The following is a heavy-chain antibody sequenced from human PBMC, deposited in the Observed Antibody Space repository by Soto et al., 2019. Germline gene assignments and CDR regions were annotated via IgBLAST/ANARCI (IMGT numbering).Heavy chain of an antibody. D-gene: IGHD3-22*01. CDR3: ARDYYDSSGRRDY. J-gene: IGHJ4*02. CDR2: IIPIFGTA. V-gene: IGHV1-69*13. Sequence: SVKVSCKASGGTFSSYAISWVRQAPGQGLEWMGGIIPIFGTANYAQKFQGRVTITADESTSTAYMELSSLRSEDTAVYYCARDYYDSSGRRDYWGQGTLVTVSS. CDR1: GGTFSSYA.